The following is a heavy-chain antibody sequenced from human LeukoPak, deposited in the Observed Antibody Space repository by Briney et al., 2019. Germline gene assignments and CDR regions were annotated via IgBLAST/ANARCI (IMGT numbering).Heavy chain of an antibody. CDR1: GGSISSSSYY. V-gene: IGHV4-39*01. D-gene: IGHD3-10*01. Sequence: SETLSLTRTVSGGSISSSSYYWGWIRQPPGKGLEWIGSIYYSGSTYYNPSLKGRVTISVDTSKNQFSLKLSSVTAADTAVYYCARHEVPPYYYGSGRSTRFDYWGQGTLVTVSS. CDR3: ARHEVPPYYYGSGRSTRFDY. J-gene: IGHJ4*02. CDR2: IYYSGST.